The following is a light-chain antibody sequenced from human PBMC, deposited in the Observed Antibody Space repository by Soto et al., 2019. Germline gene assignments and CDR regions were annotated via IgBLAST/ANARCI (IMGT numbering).Light chain of an antibody. Sequence: EIVMTQSPATLSVSPGERATLPCRASQSVSSNLAWYQQKPGQAPRLLIHGASTRATGIPARFSGSGSGTEFTLTISSLQSEDFAVYYCQQYNNWPXTFGQGTKV. V-gene: IGKV3-15*01. CDR1: QSVSSN. CDR3: QQYNNWPXT. J-gene: IGKJ1*01. CDR2: GAS.